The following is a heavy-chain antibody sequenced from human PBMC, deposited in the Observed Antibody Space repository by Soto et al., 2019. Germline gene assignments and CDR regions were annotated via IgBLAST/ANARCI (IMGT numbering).Heavy chain of an antibody. Sequence: SETLSLTCDVSVKPITGGSYWARGRQCPGRGLEWIGSIYYGGTTYYNPSLRSRLAISLDTSKNQFSLRLSSVTAADTALYYGARRWYYFDVWGQGSLVTVSS. CDR2: IYYGGTT. CDR3: ARRWYYFDV. V-gene: IGHV4-38-2*01. D-gene: IGHD2-15*01. CDR1: VKPITGGSY. J-gene: IGHJ4*02.